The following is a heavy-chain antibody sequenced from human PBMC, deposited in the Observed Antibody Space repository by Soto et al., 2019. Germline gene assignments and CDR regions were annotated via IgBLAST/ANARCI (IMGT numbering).Heavy chain of an antibody. CDR2: INPSGGST. J-gene: IGHJ4*02. Sequence: ASVKVSCKASGYTFTNYYMHWVRQAPGQGLEWMGIINPSGGSTTYAQKFQGRVTMTRDTSTSTVYMELSSLRSEDTAVYYCARGFSSGWPFGYWGQGAPVTVSS. CDR3: ARGFSSGWPFGY. V-gene: IGHV1-46*01. CDR1: GYTFTNYY. D-gene: IGHD6-19*01.